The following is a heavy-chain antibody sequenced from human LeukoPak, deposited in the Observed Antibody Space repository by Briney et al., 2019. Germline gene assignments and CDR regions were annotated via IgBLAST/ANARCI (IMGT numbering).Heavy chain of an antibody. CDR1: GFTFSIHA. V-gene: IGHV3-30*03. D-gene: IGHD3-10*01. J-gene: IGHJ4*02. CDR2: ISYDGRTD. Sequence: GGSLRLSCAASGFTFSIHAMHWVRQAPGKGLEWLAYISYDGRTDYRADSVKGRSSISRDNSKNTLYLQMNSLRAEDTAVYYCAREVVREYYFDYWGQGTLVTVSS. CDR3: AREVVREYYFDY.